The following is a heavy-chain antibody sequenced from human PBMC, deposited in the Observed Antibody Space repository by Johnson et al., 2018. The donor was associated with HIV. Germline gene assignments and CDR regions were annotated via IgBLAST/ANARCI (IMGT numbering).Heavy chain of an antibody. D-gene: IGHD6-13*01. J-gene: IGHJ3*02. CDR3: AGDSGRYSGSWATFGAFDI. CDR2: ISTSGSTK. CDR1: GFTFSSYG. V-gene: IGHV3-48*01. Sequence: VQLVESGGGVVQPGGSLRLSCAASGFTFSSYGMHWVRQAPGKGLEWISYISTSGSTKYYADSVKGRFTISRDNSKNTLYLQMNSLRAEDTAVYYCAGDSGRYSGSWATFGAFDIWGQGTMVTVSS.